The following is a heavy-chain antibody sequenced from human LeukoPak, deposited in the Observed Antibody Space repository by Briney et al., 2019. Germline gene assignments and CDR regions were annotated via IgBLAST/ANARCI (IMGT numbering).Heavy chain of an antibody. CDR1: GFTVSSNY. Sequence: PGGSLRLSCAASGFTVSSNYMTWVRQAPGKGLEWLSVMYSGGNAYYAASVEGRFIISRDNSRNTLYLQMNSLRAEDTAVYYCAKALSRVVIISAFYYYGMDVWGQGTTVTVSS. J-gene: IGHJ6*02. D-gene: IGHD3-3*01. V-gene: IGHV3-53*01. CDR3: AKALSRVVIISAFYYYGMDV. CDR2: MYSGGNA.